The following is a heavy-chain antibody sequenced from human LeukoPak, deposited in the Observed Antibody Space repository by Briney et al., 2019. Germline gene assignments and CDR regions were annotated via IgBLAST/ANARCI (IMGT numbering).Heavy chain of an antibody. CDR2: IIPIFGTA. D-gene: IGHD3-22*01. J-gene: IGHJ3*02. V-gene: IGHV1-69*05. CDR3: ASLPNYCASSRLDAFDI. Sequence: GSSVKVSCKASGGTFSSDAISWVRQAPGQGLEWMGGIIPIFGTANYAQKFQGRVTITTDESTSTAYMELSSLRSEDTAVYYCASLPNYCASSRLDAFDIWGQGTMVTVSS. CDR1: GGTFSSDA.